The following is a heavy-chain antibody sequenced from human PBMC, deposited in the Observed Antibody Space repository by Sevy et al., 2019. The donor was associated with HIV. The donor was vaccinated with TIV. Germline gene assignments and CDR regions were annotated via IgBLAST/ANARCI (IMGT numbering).Heavy chain of an antibody. CDR1: GFSFNGYA. V-gene: IGHV3-30*04. J-gene: IGHJ4*02. CDR3: VREGRNYEYVWGTYHSGF. D-gene: IGHD3-16*02. CDR2: ISYDGSVK. Sequence: GSRRLSCAASGFSFNGYAMHWVRQAPGKGLEWLAVISYDGSVKYYTESVKGRFTISRDNTKNTLFLQLNSLRPEDTAVYYCVREGRNYEYVWGTYHSGFRAQGTLVTVSS.